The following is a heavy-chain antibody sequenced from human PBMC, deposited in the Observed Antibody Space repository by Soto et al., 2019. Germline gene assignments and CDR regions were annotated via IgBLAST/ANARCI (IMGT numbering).Heavy chain of an antibody. J-gene: IGHJ4*02. CDR2: IYYSGST. D-gene: IGHD1-1*01. V-gene: IGHV4-31*03. CDR3: ARVYNWNYSL. CDR1: GGSISSGGYY. Sequence: QGQLQESGPGLVKPSQTPSLTCTVSGGSISSGGYYWSWIRQHPGKGLEWIGYIYYSGSTYYNPSLKSRVTISVDTSKNQFSRKLSSVTAADAAVYYCARVYNWNYSLWGQGTLVTVSS.